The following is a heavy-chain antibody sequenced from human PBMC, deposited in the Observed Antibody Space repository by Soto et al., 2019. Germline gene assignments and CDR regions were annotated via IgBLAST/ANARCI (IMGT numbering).Heavy chain of an antibody. V-gene: IGHV5-51*01. CDR2: IYPGDSDT. D-gene: IGHD1-26*01. J-gene: IGHJ6*02. CDR1: GYILTTYW. CDR3: ARIKLGGNYPYYYYYGMDV. Sequence: GESLKISCQGSGYILTTYWMAWVRQRPGKGLEWMGFIYPGDSDTRYSPSFQGQVTMSADKSISTAFLQWSSLQASDTAIYFCARIKLGGNYPYYYYYGMDVWGQGTKVTVSS.